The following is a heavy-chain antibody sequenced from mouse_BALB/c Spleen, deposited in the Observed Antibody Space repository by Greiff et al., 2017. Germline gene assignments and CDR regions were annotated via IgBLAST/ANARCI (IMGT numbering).Heavy chain of an antibody. Sequence: QVQLKESGPGLVQPSQSLSITCTVSGFSLTSYGVHWVRQSPGKGLEWLGVIWSGGSTDYNAAFISRLSISKDNSKSQVFFKMNSLQANDTAIYYCARTYGNYGVYAMDYWGQGTSVTVSS. CDR2: IWSGGST. D-gene: IGHD2-10*02. CDR3: ARTYGNYGVYAMDY. CDR1: GFSLTSYG. V-gene: IGHV2-2*02. J-gene: IGHJ4*01.